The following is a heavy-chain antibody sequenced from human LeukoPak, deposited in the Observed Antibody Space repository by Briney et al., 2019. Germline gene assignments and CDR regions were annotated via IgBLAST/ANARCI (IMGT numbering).Heavy chain of an antibody. Sequence: GGSLRLSCAASGFTFSSYSMNWVRQAPGKGLEWVSYISSSSSTIYYADSVKGRFAISRDNAKNSLYLQMNSLRAEDTAVYYCARDDSSALDAFDIWGQGTMVTVSS. J-gene: IGHJ3*02. CDR2: ISSSSSTI. D-gene: IGHD3-22*01. CDR1: GFTFSSYS. CDR3: ARDDSSALDAFDI. V-gene: IGHV3-48*01.